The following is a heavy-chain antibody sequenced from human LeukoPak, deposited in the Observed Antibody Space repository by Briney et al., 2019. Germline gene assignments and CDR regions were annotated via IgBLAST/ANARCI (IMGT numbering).Heavy chain of an antibody. CDR3: ARGYYPPRWYFDL. V-gene: IGHV4-34*01. CDR2: IIEKGNA. Sequence: PSETLSLTCALYGGSFSSYSWSWTWIRQTPEKGLEWIGEIIEKGNANYNPSLKSRVTIDLDTSKNQFSLKLTSMTAADTAMYYCARGYYPPRWYFDLWGSGTLVTVSS. J-gene: IGHJ2*01. D-gene: IGHD3-10*01. CDR1: GGSFSSYS.